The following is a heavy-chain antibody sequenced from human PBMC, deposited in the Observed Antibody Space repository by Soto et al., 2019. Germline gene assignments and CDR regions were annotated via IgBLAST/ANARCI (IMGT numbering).Heavy chain of an antibody. V-gene: IGHV1-8*01. D-gene: IGHD3-3*01. CDR2: MNPNSGNT. J-gene: IGHJ6*02. CDR1: GYTFTSYD. CDR3: ARGRVFGVVSNYYYGMDV. Sequence: ASVKVSCKASGYTFTSYDINWVRQATGQGLEWMGWMNPNSGNTGYAQKFQGRVTMTRNTSISTAYMELGSLRSEDTAVYYCARGRVFGVVSNYYYGMDVWGQGTTVTVS.